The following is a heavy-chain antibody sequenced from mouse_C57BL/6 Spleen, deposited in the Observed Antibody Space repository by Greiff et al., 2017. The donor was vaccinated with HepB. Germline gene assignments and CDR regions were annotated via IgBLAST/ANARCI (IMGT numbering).Heavy chain of an antibody. D-gene: IGHD2-4*01. CDR2: IRNKANGYTT. J-gene: IGHJ3*01. CDR1: GFTFTDYY. CDR3: ARSTLSTMMGTWFAY. V-gene: IGHV7-3*01. Sequence: EVQLQESGGGLVQPGGSLSLSCAASGFTFTDYYMSWVRQPPGKALEWLGFIRNKANGYTTEYSASVKGRFTISRDNSQSILYLQMNALRAEDSATYYCARSTLSTMMGTWFAYWGQGTLVTVSA.